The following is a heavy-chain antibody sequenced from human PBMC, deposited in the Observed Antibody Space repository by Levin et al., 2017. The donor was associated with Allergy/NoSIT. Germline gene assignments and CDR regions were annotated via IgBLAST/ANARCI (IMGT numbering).Heavy chain of an antibody. Sequence: GGSLRLSCAASGFTFDDYTMHWVRQAPGKGLEWVSLISWDGGSTYYADSVKGRFTISRDNSKNSLYLQMNSLRTEDTALYYCAKDMSGDTVVTQFDYWGQGTLVTVSS. CDR1: GFTFDDYT. CDR3: AKDMSGDTVVTQFDY. J-gene: IGHJ4*02. CDR2: ISWDGGST. D-gene: IGHD4-23*01. V-gene: IGHV3-43*01.